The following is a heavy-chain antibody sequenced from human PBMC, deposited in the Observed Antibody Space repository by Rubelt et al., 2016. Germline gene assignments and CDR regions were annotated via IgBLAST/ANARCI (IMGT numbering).Heavy chain of an antibody. CDR1: DGSVSSSTYC. Sequence: QLQLQESGPGLVKPSETLSLTCTVSDGSVSSSTYCWGWVRQPPGKGLEWIGSVYSCGRTNYNPSLESRVPMLVDTSKNNFSCRLSSLTAADTAVYYCARVNIVVVPSANFDYWGQGTLVTVSS. CDR3: ARVNIVVVPSANFDY. V-gene: IGHV4-39*07. D-gene: IGHD2-2*01. CDR2: VYSCGRT. J-gene: IGHJ4*02.